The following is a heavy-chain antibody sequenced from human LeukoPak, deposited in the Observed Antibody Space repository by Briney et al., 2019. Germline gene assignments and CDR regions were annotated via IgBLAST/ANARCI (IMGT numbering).Heavy chain of an antibody. J-gene: IGHJ5*02. Sequence: ASVQVSCQASGYTFTSYAMNWVRQAPGQGLEWMGWINTNTGNPTYAQGFTGRFVLSLDTSVSTAYLQISSLKAEDTAVYYCARGYCGGDCSIYWFDPWGQGTLVTVSS. CDR1: GYTFTSYA. D-gene: IGHD2-21*02. V-gene: IGHV7-4-1*02. CDR3: ARGYCGGDCSIYWFDP. CDR2: INTNTGNP.